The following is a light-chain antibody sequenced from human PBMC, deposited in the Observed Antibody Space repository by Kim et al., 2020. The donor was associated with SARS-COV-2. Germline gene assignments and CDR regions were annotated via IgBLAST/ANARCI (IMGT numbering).Light chain of an antibody. CDR2: GND. J-gene: IGLJ2*01. CDR3: ASWDDSLNGL. CDR1: ISNIGSYV. Sequence: PVQRVTISYSGSISNIGSYVINWYQQFPGKAPKLLIYGNDQRPSEVPDRFSASKSGTSASLAISGLQSEDEADYYCASWDDSLNGLFGGGTQLTVL. V-gene: IGLV1-44*01.